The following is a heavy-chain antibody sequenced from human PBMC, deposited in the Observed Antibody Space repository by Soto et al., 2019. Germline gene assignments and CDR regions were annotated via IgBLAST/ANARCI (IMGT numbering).Heavy chain of an antibody. D-gene: IGHD2-15*01. Sequence: GESLKSCCKGSGYTFTSYWIGWVRQMPGEVRDLIVVIYPSDSDIRYSPSFQGKVTISADKSVTTAYLQWISLKAADTALYYCVRSGTSSGRFQDCWGQGPLAPVSS. V-gene: IGHV5-51*01. CDR3: VRSGTSSGRFQDC. CDR1: GYTFTSYW. J-gene: IGHJ4*02. CDR2: IYPSDSDI.